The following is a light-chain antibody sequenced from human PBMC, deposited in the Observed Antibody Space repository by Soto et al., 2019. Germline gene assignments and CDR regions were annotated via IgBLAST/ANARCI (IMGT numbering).Light chain of an antibody. V-gene: IGKV1-39*01. CDR1: QGVRSY. J-gene: IGKJ5*01. CDR2: GAS. CDR3: QQSYSTPRT. Sequence: TQSPSSLSASVGDRVTITCRASQGVRSYLAWFQQRPGKAPKLLIFGASTLQSGVPSRFSGSGSGTDFTLTISSLQPEDFATYYCQQSYSTPRTFGQGTRLEIK.